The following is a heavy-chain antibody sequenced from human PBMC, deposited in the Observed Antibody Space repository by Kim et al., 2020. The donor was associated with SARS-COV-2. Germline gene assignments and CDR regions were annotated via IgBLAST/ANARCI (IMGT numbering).Heavy chain of an antibody. D-gene: IGHD2-2*01. CDR1: GGSISSSSYY. CDR2: IYYSGST. V-gene: IGHV4-39*01. Sequence: SETLSLTCTVSGGSISSSSYYWGWIRQPPGKGLEWIGSIYYSGSTYYNPSLKSRVTISVDTSKNQFSLKLSSVTAADTAVYYCARAGGLVRENWFDPWGQGTLVTVSS. J-gene: IGHJ5*02. CDR3: ARAGGLVRENWFDP.